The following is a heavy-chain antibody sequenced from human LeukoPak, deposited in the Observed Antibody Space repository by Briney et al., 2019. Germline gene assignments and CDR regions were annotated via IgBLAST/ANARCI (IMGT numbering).Heavy chain of an antibody. V-gene: IGHV3-23*01. Sequence: GGSLRLSCEVSGFTFSSYHMNWVRQAPGKGLEWVSIISGSGDTTHYTDSVKGRFTVSRDNSKNTLYLQMNSLRAEDTAVYYCAKDRRIAADAFDIWGQGTMVTVSS. J-gene: IGHJ3*02. CDR2: ISGSGDTT. CDR1: GFTFSSYH. D-gene: IGHD6-13*01. CDR3: AKDRRIAADAFDI.